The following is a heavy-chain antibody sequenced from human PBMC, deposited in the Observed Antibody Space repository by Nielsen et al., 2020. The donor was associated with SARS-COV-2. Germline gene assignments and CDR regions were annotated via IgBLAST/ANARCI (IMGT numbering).Heavy chain of an antibody. CDR3: AKIPDSGYDLGLDI. J-gene: IGHJ3*02. CDR2: ISWNSGSI. V-gene: IGHV3-9*01. CDR1: GFTFDDYA. D-gene: IGHD5-12*01. Sequence: GGSLRLSCAASGFTFDDYAMHWVRQAPGKGLGWVSGISWNSGSIGYADSVKGRFTISRDNAKNSLYLQMNSLRAEDTALYYCAKIPDSGYDLGLDIWGQGTMVTVSS.